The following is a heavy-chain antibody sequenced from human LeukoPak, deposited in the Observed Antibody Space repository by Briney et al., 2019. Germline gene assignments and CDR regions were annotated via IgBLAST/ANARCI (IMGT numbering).Heavy chain of an antibody. CDR3: ASANYGDYPFSVDY. D-gene: IGHD4-17*01. J-gene: IGHJ4*02. CDR2: IKQDGSEK. V-gene: IGHV3-7*05. Sequence: GGSLRLSCAASGFTFSGYWMSWVRQAPGKGLEWVANIKQDGSEKYYVDSVKGRFTISRDNAKNSLYLQMNSLRAEDTAVYYCASANYGDYPFSVDYWGQGTLVTVSS. CDR1: GFTFSGYW.